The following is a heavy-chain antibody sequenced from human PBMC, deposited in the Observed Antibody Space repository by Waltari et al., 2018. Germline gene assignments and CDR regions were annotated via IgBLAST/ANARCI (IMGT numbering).Heavy chain of an antibody. J-gene: IGHJ4*02. CDR1: GYTFTGYY. CDR3: AREGAWGGFDY. D-gene: IGHD7-27*01. V-gene: IGHV1-2*02. CDR2: INPNSGGT. Sequence: QVQLVQSGAEVKKPGASVKVSCKASGYTFTGYYMHWVRQAPGQGLEWMGWINPNSGGTNYAKKFQGRVTMTRDTSISTAYMELSRLRSDDTAVYYCAREGAWGGFDYWGQGTLVTVSS.